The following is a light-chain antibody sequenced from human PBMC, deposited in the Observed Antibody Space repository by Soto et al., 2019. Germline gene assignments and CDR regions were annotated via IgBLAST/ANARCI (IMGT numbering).Light chain of an antibody. V-gene: IGKV1-27*01. CDR3: QQYNRPPLT. J-gene: IGKJ4*01. Sequence: DIQMTQSPSSLSASLGDRVTITCRASQGIGVYLAWFQQRPGRVPSLLIYAASTLQSGVPSRFSGSGSGTDFTLTISSLQPEDVATYYCQQYNRPPLTFGGGTKVEIK. CDR2: AAS. CDR1: QGIGVY.